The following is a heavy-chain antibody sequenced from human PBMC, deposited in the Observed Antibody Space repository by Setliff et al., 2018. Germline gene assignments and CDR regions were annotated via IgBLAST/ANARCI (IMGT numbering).Heavy chain of an antibody. CDR1: GGSISSGDVY. CDR3: ARAYCSGVTCYEGTFDI. V-gene: IGHV4-61*02. J-gene: IGHJ3*02. D-gene: IGHD2-15*01. CDR2: VYSSGNT. Sequence: SETLSLTCTVSGGSISSGDVYWSWIRQPAGKGLEWIGRVYSSGNTNYNPSLESRVTISVDTSKNQFSLKLNSVTAADTAVYYCARAYCSGVTCYEGTFDIWGHGTMVTVSS.